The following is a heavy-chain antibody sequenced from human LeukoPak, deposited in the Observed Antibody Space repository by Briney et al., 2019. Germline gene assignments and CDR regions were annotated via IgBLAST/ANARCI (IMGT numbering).Heavy chain of an antibody. V-gene: IGHV4-39*01. CDR1: GGSISSYY. CDR3: ASFDSSGYYLDY. CDR2: IFYSGST. Sequence: PSETLSLTCTVSGGSISSYYWGWIRQPPGKGLEWIGSIFYSGSTYYNPSLKSRVTISVDPSKNQFSLKLSSVTAADTAVYYCASFDSSGYYLDYWGQGTLVTVSS. J-gene: IGHJ4*02. D-gene: IGHD3-22*01.